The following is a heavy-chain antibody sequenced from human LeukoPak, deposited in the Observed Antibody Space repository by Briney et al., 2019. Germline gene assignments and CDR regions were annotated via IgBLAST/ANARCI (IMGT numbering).Heavy chain of an antibody. Sequence: SETLSLTCTVFYGSFSGYYWGWIRQPPGKGLEWIGSIYYSGSTYYNPSLKSRVTISVDTSKNQFSLKLSSVTAADTAVYYCARHGGSYCWVFDYWGQGTLVTVSS. D-gene: IGHD1-26*01. CDR3: ARHGGSYCWVFDY. CDR2: IYYSGST. J-gene: IGHJ4*02. V-gene: IGHV4-39*01. CDR1: YGSFSGYY.